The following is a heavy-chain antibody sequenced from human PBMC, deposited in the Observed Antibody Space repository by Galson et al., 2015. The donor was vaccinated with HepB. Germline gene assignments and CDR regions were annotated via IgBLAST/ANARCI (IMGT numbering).Heavy chain of an antibody. D-gene: IGHD3-16*01. CDR3: ARDSLFVGYYYYGMDV. CDR2: IYSGGST. CDR1: GFTVSSNY. V-gene: IGHV3-66*02. Sequence: SLRLSCAASGFTVSSNYMSWVRQAPGKGLEWVSVIYSGGSTYYADSVKGRFTISRDNSKNTLYLQMNSLRAEDTAVYYCARDSLFVGYYYYGMDVWGQGTTVTVSS. J-gene: IGHJ6*02.